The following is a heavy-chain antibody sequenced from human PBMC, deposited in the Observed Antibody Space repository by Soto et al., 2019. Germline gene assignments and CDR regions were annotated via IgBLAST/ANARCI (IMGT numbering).Heavy chain of an antibody. Sequence: VASVKVSCKASGGTFSSYTISWVRQAPGQGLEWMGRIIPILGIANYAQKFQGRVTITADKSTSTAYMELSSLRSEDTAVYYCARNHLYYYDSSGLDYWGQGTLVTVSS. CDR1: GGTFSSYT. CDR2: IIPILGIA. J-gene: IGHJ4*02. D-gene: IGHD3-22*01. CDR3: ARNHLYYYDSSGLDY. V-gene: IGHV1-69*02.